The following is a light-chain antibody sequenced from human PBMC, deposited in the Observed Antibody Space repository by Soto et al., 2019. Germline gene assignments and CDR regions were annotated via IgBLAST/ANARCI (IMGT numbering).Light chain of an antibody. Sequence: DIVMTQSPESLAVSLGERATINCKSSRSVFYSSNNKNYLAWYQQKPGQSPKLLLYWASTRESGVPDRFSGGGSVTDFTLPVSILQAEDVAVYFCQQYYTTPYTFGQGTKLEIK. J-gene: IGKJ2*01. V-gene: IGKV4-1*01. CDR2: WAS. CDR1: RSVFYSSNNKNY. CDR3: QQYYTTPYT.